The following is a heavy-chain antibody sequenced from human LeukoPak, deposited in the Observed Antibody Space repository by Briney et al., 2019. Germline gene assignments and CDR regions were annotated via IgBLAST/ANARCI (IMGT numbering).Heavy chain of an antibody. CDR3: ARAHDSSSWYTSI. D-gene: IGHD6-13*01. V-gene: IGHV4-59*11. CDR1: GGSISSHY. CDR2: IYYSGST. J-gene: IGHJ4*02. Sequence: LETLSLTCTVSGGSISSHYWSWIRQPPGKGLEWIGYIYYSGSTNYNPSLRSRVTISVDTSKNQFSLKLRFVTAADTAVYYCARAHDSSSWYTSIWGQGTLVTVSS.